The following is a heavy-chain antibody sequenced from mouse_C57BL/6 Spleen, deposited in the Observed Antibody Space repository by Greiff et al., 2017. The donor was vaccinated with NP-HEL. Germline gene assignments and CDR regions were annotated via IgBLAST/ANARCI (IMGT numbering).Heavy chain of an antibody. Sequence: QVQLQQPGAELVKPGASVKLSCKASGYTFTSYWMHWVKQRPGQGLEWIGMIHPNSGSTNYNEKFKSKATLTVDKSSSTAYMQLSSLTSEDSAVEYWARRLTGSWLAYWGQGTLVTVSA. CDR2: IHPNSGST. CDR3: ARRLTGSWLAY. CDR1: GYTFTSYW. V-gene: IGHV1-64*01. J-gene: IGHJ3*01. D-gene: IGHD4-1*01.